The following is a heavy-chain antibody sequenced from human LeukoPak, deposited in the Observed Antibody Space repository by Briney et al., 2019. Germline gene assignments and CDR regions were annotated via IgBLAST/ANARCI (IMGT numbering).Heavy chain of an antibody. D-gene: IGHD3-3*01. CDR3: ARDDYDFWSGYLGGKYFDY. J-gene: IGHJ4*02. Sequence: GGSLRLSCAASGFNFSIYWMSWVRQAPGRGLEWVANIKEDGSEKYYVDSVKGRFTISRDNAKNSLFLQMNSLRVEDTAVYYCARDDYDFWSGYLGGKYFDYWGQGTLVTVSS. V-gene: IGHV3-7*01. CDR1: GFNFSIYW. CDR2: IKEDGSEK.